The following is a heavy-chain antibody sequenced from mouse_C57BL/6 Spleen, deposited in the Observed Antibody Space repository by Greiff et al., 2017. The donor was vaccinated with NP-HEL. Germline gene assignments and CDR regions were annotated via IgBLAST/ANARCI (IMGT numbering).Heavy chain of an antibody. V-gene: IGHV1-9*01. CDR3: ARAHGDYRFAY. D-gene: IGHD2-13*01. CDR1: GYTFTGYW. CDR2: ILPGSGST. J-gene: IGHJ3*01. Sequence: VQLQQSGAELMKPGASVKLSCKATGYTFTGYWIEWVKQRPGHGLEWIGEILPGSGSTNYNEKFKGKATFTADTSSNTAYMQLSSLTPEDSAIYCCARAHGDYRFAYWGQGTLVTVSA.